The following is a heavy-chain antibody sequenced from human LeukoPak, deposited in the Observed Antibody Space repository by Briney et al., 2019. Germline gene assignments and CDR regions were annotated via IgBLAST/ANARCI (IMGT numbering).Heavy chain of an antibody. J-gene: IGHJ6*03. CDR1: GFTFSSYG. CDR2: ISYDGST. Sequence: GGSLRLSCAASGFTFSSYGMHWVRQAPGKGLEWVAVISYDGSTYADSVKGRFTISRDNSKNTLYLQMNSLRAEDTAVYYCAKDGGRSITIFGVVIGQAPMDVWGKGTTVTVSS. V-gene: IGHV3-30*18. D-gene: IGHD3-3*01. CDR3: AKDGGRSITIFGVVIGQAPMDV.